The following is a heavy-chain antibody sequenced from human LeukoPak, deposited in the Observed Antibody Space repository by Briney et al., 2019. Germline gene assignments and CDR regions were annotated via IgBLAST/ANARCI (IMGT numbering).Heavy chain of an antibody. Sequence: SETLSLTCTVSGGSISSYYWSWIRQPAGKGLEWIGRIYASGSTDYNPSLKSRVTMSVDTSKNQFSLKLNSVTAADTAVYYCARXXXYKEAXXXXGXXXXVTVSS. J-gene: IGHJ3*01. CDR1: GGSISSYY. V-gene: IGHV4-4*07. D-gene: IGHD3-10*01. CDR2: IYASGST. CDR3: ARXXXYKEAXXX.